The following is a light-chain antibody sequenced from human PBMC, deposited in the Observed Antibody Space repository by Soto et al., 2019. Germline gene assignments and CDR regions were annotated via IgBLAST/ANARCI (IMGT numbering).Light chain of an antibody. Sequence: IQLTQSPSSLSASVGDRVTISCRMSQGISSYLAWYQQKPGKAPELLIYAASTLQSGVASRFSGSGSGTEFTLIISGLQPDDSATYYCQQYTNTNNPWMFGQGTKVDI. J-gene: IGKJ1*01. V-gene: IGKV1-9*01. CDR3: QQYTNTNNPWM. CDR1: QGISSY. CDR2: AAS.